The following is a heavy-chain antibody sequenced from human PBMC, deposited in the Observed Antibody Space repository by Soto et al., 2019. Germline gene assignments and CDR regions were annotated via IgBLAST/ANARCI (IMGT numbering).Heavy chain of an antibody. CDR1: GGSVSIGDYL. D-gene: IGHD4-17*01. CDR3: ARDRGGDSGDSDSLFDR. V-gene: IGHV4-30-4*01. Sequence: SETLSLTCTVFGGSVSIGDYLWSWIRQRPGKGLEWIGYIHDSGNTYYNPSLKSRVTISLDTSKNQFSLKVTSMTAADTAVYFCARDRGGDSGDSDSLFDRWGQGNMVT. J-gene: IGHJ5*02. CDR2: IHDSGNT.